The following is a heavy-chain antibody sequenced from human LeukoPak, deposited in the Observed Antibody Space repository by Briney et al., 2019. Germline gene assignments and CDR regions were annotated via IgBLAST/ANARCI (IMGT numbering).Heavy chain of an antibody. V-gene: IGHV1-46*01. CDR1: GGTFSSYA. D-gene: IGHD1-1*01. CDR2: INPSGGTT. CDR3: ARDTPANWNDGIY. Sequence: ASVKVSCKASGGTFSSYAISWVRQAPGQGLEWMGIINPSGGTTNYAQKFQGRVTMTRDTSTSTVYMELSSLRSEDTAVYYCARDTPANWNDGIYWGQGTLVIVSS. J-gene: IGHJ4*02.